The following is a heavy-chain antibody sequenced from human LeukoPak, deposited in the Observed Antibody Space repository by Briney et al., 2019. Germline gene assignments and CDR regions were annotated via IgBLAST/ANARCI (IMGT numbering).Heavy chain of an antibody. CDR2: ISSSTSYI. CDR1: GFTFSSYS. V-gene: IGHV3-21*01. Sequence: NPGGSLRLSCAASGFTFSSYSMNWVRQAPGKGLEWVSFISSSTSYISYADSVKGRFTISRDNAKSSLWLQMNSLRAEDTAVYYCARATNGRFDIWGHGTMVTVSS. D-gene: IGHD2-8*01. CDR3: ARATNGRFDI. J-gene: IGHJ3*02.